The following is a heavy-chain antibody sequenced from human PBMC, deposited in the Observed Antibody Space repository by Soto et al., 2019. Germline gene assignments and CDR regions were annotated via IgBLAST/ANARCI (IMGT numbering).Heavy chain of an antibody. Sequence: SETLSLTCAVSGGSISSSNWWSWVRQPPGKGLEWIGEIYHSASTNYNPSLKSRVTISVDKSRNQFSLKLSSVTAADTAVYYCARLMHSSGADYWGQGTLVTVSS. J-gene: IGHJ4*02. D-gene: IGHD6-19*01. CDR2: IYHSAST. V-gene: IGHV4-4*02. CDR3: ARLMHSSGADY. CDR1: GGSISSSNW.